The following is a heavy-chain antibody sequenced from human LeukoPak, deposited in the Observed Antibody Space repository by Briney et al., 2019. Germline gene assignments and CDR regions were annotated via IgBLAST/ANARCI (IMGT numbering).Heavy chain of an antibody. CDR2: INPRTGST. CDR1: GYTFTDYY. CDR3: ARGGYYNTSGYHYVQGFDP. D-gene: IGHD3-22*01. J-gene: IGHJ5*02. V-gene: IGHV1-46*01. Sequence: ASVKVSCKASGYTFTDYYMHWVRQAPGQGLEWMGIINPRTGSTTNAQRFQGRVTMTRDTSTTIVYMELSSLRSDDTAVYYCARGGYYNTSGYHYVQGFDPWGQGTLVTVSS.